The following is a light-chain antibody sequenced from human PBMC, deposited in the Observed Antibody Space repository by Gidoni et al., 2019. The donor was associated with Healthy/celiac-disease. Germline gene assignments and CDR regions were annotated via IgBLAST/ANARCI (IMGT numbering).Light chain of an antibody. V-gene: IGKV1-39*01. CDR2: AAS. CDR3: QQSYSTPPDCS. CDR1: QSISSY. J-gene: IGKJ2*04. Sequence: DIQMTQSASSLSASVGDRVTITCRASQSISSYLNWYQQKPGKGPKLLIYAASSLQSGVPSRFSVSVSGTDFTLTISSLQPEDFATYYCQQSYSTPPDCSFGQWTKLEIK.